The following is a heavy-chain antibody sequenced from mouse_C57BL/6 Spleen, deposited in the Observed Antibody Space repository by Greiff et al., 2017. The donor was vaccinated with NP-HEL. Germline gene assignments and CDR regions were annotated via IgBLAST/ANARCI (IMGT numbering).Heavy chain of an antibody. D-gene: IGHD1-1*01. CDR3: ARFYYGTLYFDV. J-gene: IGHJ1*03. V-gene: IGHV1-80*01. CDR2: IYPGDGDT. Sequence: VQLQQSGAELVKPGASVKISCKASGYAFSSYWMNWVKQRPGKGLEWIGQIYPGDGDTNYNGKFKGKATLTADKSSSTAYMQLSSLTSEVSAVYFCARFYYGTLYFDVWGTGTTVTVSS. CDR1: GYAFSSYW.